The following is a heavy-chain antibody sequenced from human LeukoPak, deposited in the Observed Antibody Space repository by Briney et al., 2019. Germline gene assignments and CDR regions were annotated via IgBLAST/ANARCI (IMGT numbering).Heavy chain of an antibody. J-gene: IGHJ6*03. CDR3: ARVGYYPDYYMDV. Sequence: KPSETLSLTCTVSGYSISSNYHWGWIRQPPGKGLEWIATIYHSGSTYYNPSLKSRVTISVDTSKNQFSLKLSSVTAADTAVYFCARVGYYPDYYMDVWGKGTTVTVSS. D-gene: IGHD2-21*01. CDR2: IYHSGST. V-gene: IGHV4-38-2*02. CDR1: GYSISSNYH.